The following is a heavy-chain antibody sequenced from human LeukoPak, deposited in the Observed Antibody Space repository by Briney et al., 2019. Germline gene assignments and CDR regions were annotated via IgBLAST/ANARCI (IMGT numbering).Heavy chain of an antibody. CDR1: GYTFTSYG. V-gene: IGHV1-18*01. CDR3: ARHGYGVTSKGEDDY. D-gene: IGHD4-23*01. CDR2: ISAYNGNT. J-gene: IGHJ4*02. Sequence: GASVKVSCKSSGYTFTSYGISLGRQAPGQGLEWMGWISAYNGNTNYAQNLQGRATLTTATTTSTAYMDLRSLRSDDTAVYYCARHGYGVTSKGEDDYWGQGTLVTVSS.